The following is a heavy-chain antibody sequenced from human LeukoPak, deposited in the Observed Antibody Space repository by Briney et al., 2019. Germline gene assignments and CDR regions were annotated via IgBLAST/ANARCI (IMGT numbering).Heavy chain of an antibody. CDR2: ISGTGTNT. D-gene: IGHD3-16*01. V-gene: IGHV3-23*01. CDR1: GFTFHNYV. J-gene: IGHJ3*01. CDR3: ARNNYDTIKAASDV. Sequence: GGSLRLSCVASGFTFHNYVINWVRQAPGKGLEWVAAISGTGTNTFYADSVKGRFTISKDFSKNTLYLQMHGLRAEDTAVYYCARNNYDTIKAASDVWGQGTMVSVS.